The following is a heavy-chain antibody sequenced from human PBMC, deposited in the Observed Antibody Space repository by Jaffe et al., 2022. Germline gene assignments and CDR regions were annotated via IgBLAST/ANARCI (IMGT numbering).Heavy chain of an antibody. CDR2: IDWDDDK. CDR3: ARICGRGGLNAFDI. V-gene: IGHV2-70*01. D-gene: IGHD3-16*01. J-gene: IGHJ3*02. CDR1: GFSLSTSGMC. Sequence: QVTLRESGPALVKPTQTLTLTCTFSGFSLSTSGMCVSWIRQPPGKALEWLALIDWDDDKYYSTSLKTRLTISKDTSKNQVVLTMTNMDPVDTATYYCARICGRGGLNAFDIWGQGTMVTVSS.